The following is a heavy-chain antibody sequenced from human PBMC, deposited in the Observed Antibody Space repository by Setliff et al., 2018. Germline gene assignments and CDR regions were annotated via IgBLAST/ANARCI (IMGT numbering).Heavy chain of an antibody. CDR1: GSTFTSYY. J-gene: IGHJ3*02. CDR2: IDPNSGGT. Sequence: ASVKVSCKASGSTFTSYYTHWVRQAPGQGLEWLGRIDPNSGGTDYAQRFQGRVTMSGDTSISTAYMELGGLRSDDTAIYYCARDTEEIRGDYGAFNIWGQGTMVTVSS. D-gene: IGHD4-17*01. CDR3: ARDTEEIRGDYGAFNI. V-gene: IGHV1-2*06.